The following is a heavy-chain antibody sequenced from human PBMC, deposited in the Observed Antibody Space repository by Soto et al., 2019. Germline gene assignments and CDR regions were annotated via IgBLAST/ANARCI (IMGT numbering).Heavy chain of an antibody. Sequence: SETLSLTCTVYGGSFSVYFWNWIRQSPGKGLEWMGKVNHNGRNNYNPCLKSRVTISMDMSKNQFSLKLTSVTAADTAVYYCARGGSSDWQVAFDFWGQGXMVTVSS. CDR3: ARGGSSDWQVAFDF. CDR2: VNHNGRN. V-gene: IGHV4-34*01. D-gene: IGHD6-19*01. CDR1: GGSFSVYF. J-gene: IGHJ3*01.